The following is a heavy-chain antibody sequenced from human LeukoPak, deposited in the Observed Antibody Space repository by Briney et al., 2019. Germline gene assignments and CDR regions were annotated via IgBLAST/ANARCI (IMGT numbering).Heavy chain of an antibody. D-gene: IGHD3-10*01. V-gene: IGHV3-48*03. CDR2: ISSSGSTI. CDR1: GFTFSSYE. CDR3: ARAGRYVVRGVDGNMDV. Sequence: GGSLRLSCAASGFTFSSYEMNWIRQAPGKGLEGVSYISSSGSTIYYADSVKGRFTISRNNAKNSLYLQMNSLRAEDTAVYYCARAGRYVVRGVDGNMDVWGKGTTVTVSS. J-gene: IGHJ6*03.